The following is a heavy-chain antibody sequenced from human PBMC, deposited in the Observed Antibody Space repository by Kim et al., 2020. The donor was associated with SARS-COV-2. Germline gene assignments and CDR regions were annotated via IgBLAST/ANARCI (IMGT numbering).Heavy chain of an antibody. Sequence: SETLSLTCTVSGGSISSGGYYWSWIRQHPGKGLEWIGYIYYSGSTYYNPSLKSRVTISVDTSKNQFSLKLSSVTAADTAVYYCARKSSTGDGDYRDNWFDPWGQGTLVTVS. J-gene: IGHJ5*02. D-gene: IGHD4-17*01. CDR3: ARKSSTGDGDYRDNWFDP. CDR1: GGSISSGGYY. CDR2: IYYSGST. V-gene: IGHV4-31*03.